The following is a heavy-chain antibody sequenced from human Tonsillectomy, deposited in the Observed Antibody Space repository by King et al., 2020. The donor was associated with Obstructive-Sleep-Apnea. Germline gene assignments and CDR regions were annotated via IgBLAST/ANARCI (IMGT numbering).Heavy chain of an antibody. CDR2: ISYDGSNK. Sequence: VQLVESGGGVVQPGRSLRLSCAASGFAFTSYGMHWVRQAPGKGLEWVAVISYDGSNKYFADSVKGRFTISRDNSKNPLSLHMKSLRLEDTAVYYCAKDRGFGEKPTLFDYWGQGTLVTVSS. CDR3: AKDRGFGEKPTLFDY. D-gene: IGHD3-10*01. J-gene: IGHJ4*02. V-gene: IGHV3-30*18. CDR1: GFAFTSYG.